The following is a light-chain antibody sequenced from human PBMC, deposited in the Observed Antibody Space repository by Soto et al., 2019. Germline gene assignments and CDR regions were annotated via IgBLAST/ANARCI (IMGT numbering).Light chain of an antibody. CDR1: QDISRY. CDR3: QQYDVPPST. J-gene: IGKJ4*01. Sequence: DIQMTQSPASLSASVGDRVTISCQASQDISRYLNWYQHKPGRAPQLLINDVSTLEPGVPSRFSATGSGTEFTLTINGLQPEDLATYYCQQYDVPPSTFGGGTKVAIK. CDR2: DVS. V-gene: IGKV1-33*01.